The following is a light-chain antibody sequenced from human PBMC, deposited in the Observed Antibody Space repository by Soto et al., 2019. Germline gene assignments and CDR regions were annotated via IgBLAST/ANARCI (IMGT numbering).Light chain of an antibody. Sequence: DVVMTQSPLSLPVTLGQPASISCSANQSLVHSDGIAYFSCFQQRPGRSPRRLIYKVSNRDSGVPARFSGSGSGTDFALKISRVEAEDVGVYYCMQGTHWPITFGQGTRLEIK. V-gene: IGKV2-30*02. CDR2: KVS. CDR3: MQGTHWPIT. CDR1: QSLVHSDGIAY. J-gene: IGKJ5*01.